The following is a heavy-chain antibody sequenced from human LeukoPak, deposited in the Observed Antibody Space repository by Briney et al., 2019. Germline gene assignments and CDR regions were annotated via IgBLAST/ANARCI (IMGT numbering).Heavy chain of an antibody. V-gene: IGHV4-39*01. CDR3: ATDWEF. CDR2: IYYSGST. CDR1: GGSISSSSYY. D-gene: IGHD3-9*01. J-gene: IGHJ4*02. Sequence: SETLSLTCIVSGGSISSSSYYWGWIRQPPGKGLEWIGNIYYSGSTFYKPSLQSRLTMSLDTSKNQFSLKLSSVTAADTAIYYCATDWEFWGPGALVTVSS.